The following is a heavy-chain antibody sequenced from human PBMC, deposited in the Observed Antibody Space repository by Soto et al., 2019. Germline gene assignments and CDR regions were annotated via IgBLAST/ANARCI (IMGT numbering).Heavy chain of an antibody. CDR3: ARFIGTEMWNWFDP. D-gene: IGHD6-13*01. V-gene: IGHV2-26*01. Sequence: QVTLKESGPVLVKPTETLTLTCTVSGFSLSNARMGVSWIRQPPGKALEWLAHILSNDEKSYSTSLKSRLTISKDTSKSQVVLTMTNMDPVDTATYYCARFIGTEMWNWFDPWGQGTLVTVSS. CDR1: GFSLSNARMG. J-gene: IGHJ5*02. CDR2: ILSNDEK.